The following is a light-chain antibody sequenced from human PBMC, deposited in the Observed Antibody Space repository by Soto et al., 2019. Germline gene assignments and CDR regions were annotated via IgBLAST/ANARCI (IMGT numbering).Light chain of an antibody. CDR1: QSVSSSY. J-gene: IGKJ1*01. Sequence: EIVLTQSPGTLSLSPGKKATLSCRASQSVSSSYLAWYQQKPGQPPRLVMYATSSRATGIPARFSGSGSGTDFTLTISRLEPEDFAVYYCQQYGSSSWTFGPGTKV. CDR2: ATS. CDR3: QQYGSSSWT. V-gene: IGKV3-20*01.